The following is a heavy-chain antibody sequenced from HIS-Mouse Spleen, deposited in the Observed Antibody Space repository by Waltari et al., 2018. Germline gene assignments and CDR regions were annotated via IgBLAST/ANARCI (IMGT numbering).Heavy chain of an antibody. Sequence: QVTLRESGPALVKPTQPLPLTCTFSGFPLSTSGMCVSWIRLPPGKALEWLARIDWDDDKYYSTSLKTRLTISKDTSKNQVVLTMTNMDPVDTATYYCARIAEGYSSGWYAFDYWGQGTLVTVSS. V-gene: IGHV2-70*15. CDR1: GFPLSTSGMC. CDR3: ARIAEGYSSGWYAFDY. J-gene: IGHJ4*02. CDR2: IDWDDDK. D-gene: IGHD6-19*01.